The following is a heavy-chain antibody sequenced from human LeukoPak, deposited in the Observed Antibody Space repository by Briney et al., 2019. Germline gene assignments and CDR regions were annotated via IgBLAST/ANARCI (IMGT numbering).Heavy chain of an antibody. CDR3: ARDPVLGSSSSYFDY. V-gene: IGHV3-64*01. J-gene: IGHJ4*02. CDR1: GFTFSSYA. D-gene: IGHD6-6*01. Sequence: TGGSLRRYCAASGFTFSSYAMLWVPHAPGKGLEDGSALSSNGGSTYYENTVKGRFTISRDNSKNTLYLQMGSLRAEATAAYYCARDPVLGSSSSYFDYWGQGTLVTVSS. CDR2: LSSNGGST.